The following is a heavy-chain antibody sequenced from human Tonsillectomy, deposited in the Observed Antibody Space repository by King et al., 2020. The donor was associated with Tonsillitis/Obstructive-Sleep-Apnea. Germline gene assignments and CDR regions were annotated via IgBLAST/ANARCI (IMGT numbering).Heavy chain of an antibody. Sequence: VQLVESGGGVVQPGRSLRLSCAASGFTFRSYAMHWVRQAPGKGLEWVAVISYDGSDNHYADSVKGRFTISRDNSNNTLYLQMNSLRAEDTAVYYCAGGYCSSISCHEYFHHWGQGTLVTVSS. V-gene: IGHV3-30*04. J-gene: IGHJ1*01. CDR2: ISYDGSDN. D-gene: IGHD2-2*01. CDR1: GFTFRSYA. CDR3: AGGYCSSISCHEYFHH.